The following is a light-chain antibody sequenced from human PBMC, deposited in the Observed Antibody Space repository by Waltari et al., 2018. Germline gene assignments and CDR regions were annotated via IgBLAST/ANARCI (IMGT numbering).Light chain of an antibody. CDR2: EVS. J-gene: IGLJ3*02. V-gene: IGLV2-14*01. CDR3: CSSPESSTSWV. CDR1: RRDVCWLHY. Sequence: QSALTQPPSASGSPGQSVTISCTRTRRDVCWLHYVSWFQHPPGQAPKLLIYEVSKRPSEVSNRFSGSASGNTAYLTISGLQAEDEADYYCCSSPESSTSWVFGGGTKLTVL.